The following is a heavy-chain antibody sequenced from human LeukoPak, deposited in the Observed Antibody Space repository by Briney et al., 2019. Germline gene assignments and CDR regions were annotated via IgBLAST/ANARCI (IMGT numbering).Heavy chain of an antibody. CDR3: ARASSGSYYYFDY. Sequence: SSETLSLTCAVSGGSISGRNWWNWVRQPPGKGLEWIGEIHHSGESNYNPSLKSRVTLSIDKSTNQFSLKLSSVTAADTAIYYCARASSGSYYYFDYWGQGTLVTVSS. V-gene: IGHV4-4*02. D-gene: IGHD3-22*01. CDR1: GGSISGRNW. CDR2: IHHSGES. J-gene: IGHJ4*02.